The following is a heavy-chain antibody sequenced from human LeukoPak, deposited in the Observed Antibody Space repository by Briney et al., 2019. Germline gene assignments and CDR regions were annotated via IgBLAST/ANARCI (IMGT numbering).Heavy chain of an antibody. Sequence: ASVKVSCKASGYTFTSYDINWVRQATGQGLEWMGWMNPNSGNTGYAQEFQGRVTMTRNTSISTAYMELSSLRSEDTAVYYCASHIVVVPAAPDAFDIWGQGTMVTVSS. V-gene: IGHV1-8*01. CDR3: ASHIVVVPAAPDAFDI. J-gene: IGHJ3*02. CDR2: MNPNSGNT. CDR1: GYTFTSYD. D-gene: IGHD2-2*01.